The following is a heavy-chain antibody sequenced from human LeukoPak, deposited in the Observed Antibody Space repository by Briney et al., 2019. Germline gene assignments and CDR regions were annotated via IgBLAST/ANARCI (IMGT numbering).Heavy chain of an antibody. J-gene: IGHJ5*02. Sequence: GGSLRLSCAASGFTFSSYWMSWVRQAPGKGLEWVANIKQDGSEKYYVDSVKGRFTISRDNAKNSLYLQMNSLRAEDTAVYYCASSIVVVPAAEYWFDPWGQGTLVTVSS. CDR1: GFTFSSYW. CDR3: ASSIVVVPAAEYWFDP. V-gene: IGHV3-7*01. CDR2: IKQDGSEK. D-gene: IGHD2-2*01.